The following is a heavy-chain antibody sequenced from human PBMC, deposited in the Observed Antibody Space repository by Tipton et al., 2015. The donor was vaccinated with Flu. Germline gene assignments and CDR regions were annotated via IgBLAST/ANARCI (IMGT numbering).Heavy chain of an antibody. J-gene: IGHJ3*02. CDR2: IYDTGST. Sequence: TLSLTCTVSDGSISSYYWSWIRQPPGKGLEWIGYIYDTGSTNYNPSLKNRVTISLDKSKNQFSLNLSSVTAADTAVYYCARVGAVTMVRGLAFDAFDIWGLGTMVAVSS. V-gene: IGHV4-59*12. CDR3: ARVGAVTMVRGLAFDAFDI. D-gene: IGHD3-10*01. CDR1: DGSISSYY.